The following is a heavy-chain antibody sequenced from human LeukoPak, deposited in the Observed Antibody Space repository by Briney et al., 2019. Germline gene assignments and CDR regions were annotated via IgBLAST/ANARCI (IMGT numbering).Heavy chain of an antibody. CDR1: GFSVSGKF. CDR2: MNGEGTTI. V-gene: IGHV3-74*01. D-gene: IGHD1-7*01. Sequence: GGSLRLSCAASGFSVSGKFMSWVRQAPGKGLMWVSRMNGEGTTIDYADSVKGRFTVSRDYAKNTLFLQMNNLRTEDTALYFCATARNFRFEYWGQGSLVIVSA. J-gene: IGHJ4*02. CDR3: ATARNFRFEY.